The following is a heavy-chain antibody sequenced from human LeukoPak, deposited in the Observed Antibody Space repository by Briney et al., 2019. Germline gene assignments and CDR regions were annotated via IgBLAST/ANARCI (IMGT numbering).Heavy chain of an antibody. CDR2: MSGCGGKP. D-gene: IGHD2-2*01. J-gene: IGHJ4*02. CDR3: ATDCSSTSCFDY. V-gene: IGHV3-23*01. Sequence: GRSLRLSCAASGFTFSSYAMRGARQAPGKGLEEVSDMSGCGGKPYYADSVKSRLTISRDNAKNTLYLQMNSLRAEDTAVYYCATDCSSTSCFDYWGQGTLVTVSS. CDR1: GFTFSSYA.